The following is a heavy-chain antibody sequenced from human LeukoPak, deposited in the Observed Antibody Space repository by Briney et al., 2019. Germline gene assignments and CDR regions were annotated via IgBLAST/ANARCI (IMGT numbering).Heavy chain of an antibody. CDR1: GFTFSSYS. Sequence: EGSLRLSCAASGFTFSSYSMNWVRQAPGKGLEWVSYISSSSSTIYYADSVKGRFTISRDNAKNSLYLQMNSLRAEDTAVYYCARDHRSGSYLYWGQGTLVTVSS. V-gene: IGHV3-48*01. CDR2: ISSSSSTI. D-gene: IGHD1-26*01. J-gene: IGHJ4*02. CDR3: ARDHRSGSYLY.